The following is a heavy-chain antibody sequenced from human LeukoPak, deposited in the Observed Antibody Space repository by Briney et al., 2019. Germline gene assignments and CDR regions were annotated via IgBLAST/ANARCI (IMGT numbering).Heavy chain of an antibody. D-gene: IGHD2-15*01. V-gene: IGHV1-46*01. J-gene: IGHJ4*02. CDR2: INPSGGST. CDR1: GYTFTSYY. CDR3: ARGPRDPTGYCSGGRCSPTYEV. Sequence: GASVKVSCKASGYTFTSYYMHWVRQAPGQGLEWMGIINPSGGSTSYAQKFQGRVTMTRDTSTSTVYMELSSLRSEDTAVYYCARGPRDPTGYCSGGRCSPTYEVWGQGTLVSVSS.